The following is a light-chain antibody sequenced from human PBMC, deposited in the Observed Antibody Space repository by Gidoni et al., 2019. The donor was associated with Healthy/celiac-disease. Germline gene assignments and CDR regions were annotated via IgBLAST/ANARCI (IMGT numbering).Light chain of an antibody. V-gene: IGKV3-11*01. J-gene: IGKJ4*01. Sequence: DIVLTQSPATLSLSPGERATLSCRASPSVSSYLAWYQQKPGQAPRRLIYDASNRATGIPSRFSGSGSGTDFTFTISSLEPEDFAVYYCQQRSNWPLTFGGGTKVEIK. CDR2: DAS. CDR1: PSVSSY. CDR3: QQRSNWPLT.